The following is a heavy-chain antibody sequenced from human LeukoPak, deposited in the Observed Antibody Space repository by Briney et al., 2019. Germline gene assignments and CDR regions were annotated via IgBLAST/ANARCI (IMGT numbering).Heavy chain of an antibody. Sequence: SETLSLTCTVSGGSITSNDYYWGWIRQPPGKGLEFIGSMYYTGRTYCNPSLKSRVTISVDTSKNQFSLRLSFVTAADTAVYYCARHPAYCGGDCPWGQGTLVTVSS. CDR2: MYYTGRT. CDR1: GGSITSNDYY. J-gene: IGHJ5*02. V-gene: IGHV4-39*01. CDR3: ARHPAYCGGDCP. D-gene: IGHD2-21*01.